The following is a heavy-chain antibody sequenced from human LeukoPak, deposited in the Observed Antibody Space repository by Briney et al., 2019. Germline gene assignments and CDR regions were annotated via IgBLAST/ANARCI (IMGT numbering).Heavy chain of an antibody. D-gene: IGHD3-22*01. CDR3: ATEPAADYDASGRLDY. CDR2: IYTSGST. Sequence: SETLSLTCTVSGRSMSSYYWRWIRQPAGKGLEWVGRIYTSGSTNYNPSLKSRVTMSLDTSKNQFSLNLNSLTAADTAVYYCATEPAADYDASGRLDYWGRGILVTVSS. J-gene: IGHJ4*02. CDR1: GRSMSSYY. V-gene: IGHV4-4*07.